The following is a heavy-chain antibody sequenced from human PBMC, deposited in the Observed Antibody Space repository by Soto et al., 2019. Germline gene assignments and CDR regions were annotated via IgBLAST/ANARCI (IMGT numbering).Heavy chain of an antibody. Sequence: TLSLTCTVSSGSISSGGYYWSWIRQHPGKGLEWIGYIYYSGSTYYNPSLKSRVTISVDTSKNQFSLKLSSVTAADTAVYYCARESLEWLPPTMGWFDPWGQGTLVTVSS. D-gene: IGHD3-3*01. J-gene: IGHJ5*02. CDR3: ARESLEWLPPTMGWFDP. CDR2: IYYSGST. V-gene: IGHV4-31*03. CDR1: SGSISSGGYY.